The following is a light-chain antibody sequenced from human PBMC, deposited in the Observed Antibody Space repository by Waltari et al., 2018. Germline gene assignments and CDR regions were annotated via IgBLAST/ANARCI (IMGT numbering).Light chain of an antibody. V-gene: IGKV1-5*03. J-gene: IGKJ1*01. CDR3: QQYNSYSWT. CDR2: KAS. Sequence: DIQMTQPPSTLYASVGYRVTIPCRAIQGISSWLAWYQQKPGKAPKLLIYKASSLESEVPSRFSGSGSGTEFTLTISSLQPDDFATYYCQQYNSYSWTFGQGTKVEIK. CDR1: QGISSW.